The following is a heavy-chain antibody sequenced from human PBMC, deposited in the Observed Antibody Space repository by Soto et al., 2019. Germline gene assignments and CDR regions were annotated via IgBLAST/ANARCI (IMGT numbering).Heavy chain of an antibody. Sequence: EVQLVESGGGLVQPGGSLRLSCAASGFTFSSYWMHWVRQAPGKGLVWVSRINSDGSSTSYADSVKGRFTISRDNAKNTLYLQMNSLRAEDTAVYYCARAPRWLQLGDWFDPWGQGTLVTVSS. CDR1: GFTFSSYW. D-gene: IGHD5-12*01. V-gene: IGHV3-74*01. CDR2: INSDGSST. J-gene: IGHJ5*02. CDR3: ARAPRWLQLGDWFDP.